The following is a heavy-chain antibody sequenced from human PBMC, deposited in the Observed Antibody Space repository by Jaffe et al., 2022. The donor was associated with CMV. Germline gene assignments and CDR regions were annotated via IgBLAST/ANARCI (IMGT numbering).Heavy chain of an antibody. CDR1: GFSLSNARMG. D-gene: IGHD1-26*01. J-gene: IGHJ6*02. Sequence: QVTLKESGPVLVKPTETLTLTCTVSGFSLSNARMGVSWIRQPPGKALEWLAHIFSNDEKSYSTSLKSRLTISKDTSKSQVVLTMTNMDPVDTATYYCALGLGGGHYYYYYGMDVWGQGTTVTVSS. CDR2: IFSNDEK. V-gene: IGHV2-26*01. CDR3: ALGLGGGHYYYYYGMDV.